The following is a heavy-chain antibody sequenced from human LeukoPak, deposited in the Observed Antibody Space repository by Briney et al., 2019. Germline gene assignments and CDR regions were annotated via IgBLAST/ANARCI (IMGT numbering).Heavy chain of an antibody. Sequence: SETLSLTCPVSGGSISTYYWSWIRQPPGKGLEYIGYIYYSGSTNYNPSLKSRVTISVDTSKNQFSLKLNSVTAADTAVYYCARADSSAYYSFDQWGQGTLVTVSS. CDR3: ARADSSAYYSFDQ. V-gene: IGHV4-59*01. CDR1: GGSISTYY. J-gene: IGHJ4*02. D-gene: IGHD3-22*01. CDR2: IYYSGST.